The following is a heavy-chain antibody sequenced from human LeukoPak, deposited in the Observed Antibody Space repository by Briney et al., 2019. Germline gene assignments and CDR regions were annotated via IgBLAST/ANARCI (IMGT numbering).Heavy chain of an antibody. CDR2: IYYSGST. J-gene: IGHJ4*02. CDR3: ARYSYGSFDY. D-gene: IGHD5-18*01. Sequence: SETLSLTCTVSGGSISSYYWSWIRQPPGKGLEWIGYIYYSGSTNYNPSLKSRVTISVDTSKNQFSLKLSSVTVADTAVYYCARYSYGSFDYWGQGTLVTVSS. CDR1: GGSISSYY. V-gene: IGHV4-59*01.